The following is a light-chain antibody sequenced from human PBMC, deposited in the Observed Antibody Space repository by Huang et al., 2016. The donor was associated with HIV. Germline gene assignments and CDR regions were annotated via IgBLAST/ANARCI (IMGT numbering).Light chain of an antibody. J-gene: IGKJ1*01. V-gene: IGKV4-1*01. CDR2: WAS. CDR1: QSVLYSSNNKNY. CDR3: QQYYSTLT. Sequence: DIVMTQSPDSLAVSLGERATINCKSSQSVLYSSNNKNYLACYQQKPGQPPKLLIYWASTRESGVPDRFSGSGSGTDFTLTISSLQAEDVAVYYCQQYYSTLTFGQGTTVEIK.